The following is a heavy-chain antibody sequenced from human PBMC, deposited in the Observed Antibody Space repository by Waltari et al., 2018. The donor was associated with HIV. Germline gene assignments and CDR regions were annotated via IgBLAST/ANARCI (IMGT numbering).Heavy chain of an antibody. D-gene: IGHD2-15*01. V-gene: IGHV1-8*01. CDR2: MNPKSENG. CDR3: ARLGGGICSGYRLRRDHYYFDY. Sequence: QVQLVQSGAEVKKPGASVRVSCKAAGYTFINYDIIWVRQATGQGLEWMGWMNPKSENGGYAQTIQDRVTMTRNTAITTAYMERSSLGSEDSCVYFCARLGGGICSGYRLRRDHYYFDYWGQGTLVTVSS. J-gene: IGHJ4*02. CDR1: GYTFINYD.